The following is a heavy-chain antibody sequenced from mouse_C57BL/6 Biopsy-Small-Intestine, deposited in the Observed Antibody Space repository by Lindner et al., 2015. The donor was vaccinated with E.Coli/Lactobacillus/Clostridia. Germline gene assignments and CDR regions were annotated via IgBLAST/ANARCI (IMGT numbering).Heavy chain of an antibody. CDR3: ARRNPNYAMDY. Sequence: VQLQESGPELVKPGASVKISCKASGYAFSSSWMNWVKQRPGKGLEWIGRTYPGDGDTNYNGKFKGKATLTADKSSSTAYMQLSSLTSEDSAVYFCARRNPNYAMDYWGQGTSVTVSS. V-gene: IGHV1-82*01. CDR2: TYPGDGDT. J-gene: IGHJ4*01. CDR1: GYAFSSSW. D-gene: IGHD2-1*01.